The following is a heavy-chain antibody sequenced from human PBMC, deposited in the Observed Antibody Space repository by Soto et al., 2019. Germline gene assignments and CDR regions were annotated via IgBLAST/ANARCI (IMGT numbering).Heavy chain of an antibody. CDR3: ARDGLVVPAAPYYYYGMDV. V-gene: IGHV1-2*02. CDR1: GYTFTGYY. Sequence: QVQLVQSGAEVKKPGASVKVSCKASGYTFTGYYMHWVRQAPGQGLEWMGWITPNSGGTNYAQKFQGRVTMTRDTSISTGYMELSRLGSDDTAVYYCARDGLVVPAAPYYYYGMDVWGQWTTVTVSS. J-gene: IGHJ6*02. CDR2: ITPNSGGT. D-gene: IGHD2-2*01.